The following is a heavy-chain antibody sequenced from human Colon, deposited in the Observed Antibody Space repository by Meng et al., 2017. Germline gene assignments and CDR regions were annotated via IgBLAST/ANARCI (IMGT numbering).Heavy chain of an antibody. CDR1: GIPISSATY. CDR3: ARISVTIFGVLGAGWFDP. CDR2: ISHSGST. D-gene: IGHD3-3*01. J-gene: IGHJ5*02. V-gene: IGHV4-4*02. Sequence: QVRLQESGPGLVKPSGTLSRICAASGIPISSATYWTWVRQSPGKGLEWIGEISHSGSTNYNPSLKSRVTISVDTSKNQFSLNLRSVTAADTAVYYCARISVTIFGVLGAGWFDPWGQGTLVTVSS.